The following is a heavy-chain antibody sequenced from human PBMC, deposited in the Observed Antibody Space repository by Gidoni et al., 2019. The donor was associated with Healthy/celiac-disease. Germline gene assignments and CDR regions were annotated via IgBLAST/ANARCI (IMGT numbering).Heavy chain of an antibody. V-gene: IGHV3-23*01. CDR1: GFTFSSSA. Sequence: EVQLLESGGGLVQPGGSLRLSCAASGFTFSSSAMSWVRQAPGQGLEWVAAISGSGGSTYYADSVKGRFTISRDNSKNTLYLQMNSLRAEDTAVYYCAKDGYCSGGSCYYYYYGMDVWGQGTTVTVSS. J-gene: IGHJ6*02. CDR2: ISGSGGST. CDR3: AKDGYCSGGSCYYYYYGMDV. D-gene: IGHD2-15*01.